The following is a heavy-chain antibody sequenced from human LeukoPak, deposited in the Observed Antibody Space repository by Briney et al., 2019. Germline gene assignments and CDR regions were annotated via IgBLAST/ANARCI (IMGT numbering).Heavy chain of an antibody. J-gene: IGHJ4*02. CDR1: AFTFNNAW. CDR2: IKSKTDGGTT. Sequence: GGSLRLSCAASAFTFNNAWMSWVRQAPGKGLEWVGRIKSKTDGGTTDYAAPVKGRFTISRDDSKNTLYLQMNSLKTEDTAVYYCTTPLPNYYDSSGYISGLFDYWGQGTLVTVSS. CDR3: TTPLPNYYDSSGYISGLFDY. D-gene: IGHD3-22*01. V-gene: IGHV3-15*01.